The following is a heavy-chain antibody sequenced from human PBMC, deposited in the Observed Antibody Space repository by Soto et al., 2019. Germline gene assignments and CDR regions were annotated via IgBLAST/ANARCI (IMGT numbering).Heavy chain of an antibody. CDR1: GGSFSNYY. CDR3: ARSGRSCTENQRYTYFAY. CDR2: INHSGNT. V-gene: IGHV4-34*01. J-gene: IGHJ4*02. D-gene: IGHD3-10*01. Sequence: SETLSLTCAVYGGSFSNYYWTWIRQPPGKGLEWIGEINHSGNTISNPSLKSRFAISVDTSKDQVSLHLISVTAADTAVYYCARSGRSCTENQRYTYFAYWGQGTLVTVSS.